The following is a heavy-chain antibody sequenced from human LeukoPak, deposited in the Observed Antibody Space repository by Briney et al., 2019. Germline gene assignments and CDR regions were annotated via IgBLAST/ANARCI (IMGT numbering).Heavy chain of an antibody. V-gene: IGHV4-4*07. D-gene: IGHD3-10*01. CDR3: ARDGLWFGELQFDY. Sequence: KISETLSLTCTVSGGSISSYYWSWIRQPAGKGLEWIGRIYTSGSTNYNPSLKSRVTMSVDTSKNQFSLKLSSVTAADTAVYYCARDGLWFGELQFDYWGQGTLVTVSS. CDR2: IYTSGST. CDR1: GGSISSYY. J-gene: IGHJ4*02.